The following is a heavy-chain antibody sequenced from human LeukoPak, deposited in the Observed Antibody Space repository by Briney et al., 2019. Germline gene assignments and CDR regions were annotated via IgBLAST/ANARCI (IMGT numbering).Heavy chain of an antibody. Sequence: SETLSLTCTVSGVSISSGSYYWSWIRQPAGKGLEWIGRVYTTGSTKYNPSLKSRVTISMDTSKNQFSLKLGSVTAADTAVYYCARDSSSSFWGPLGYYYMDVWGKGTTVTVSS. D-gene: IGHD6-6*01. CDR2: VYTTGST. V-gene: IGHV4-61*02. J-gene: IGHJ6*03. CDR3: ARDSSSSFWGPLGYYYMDV. CDR1: GVSISSGSYY.